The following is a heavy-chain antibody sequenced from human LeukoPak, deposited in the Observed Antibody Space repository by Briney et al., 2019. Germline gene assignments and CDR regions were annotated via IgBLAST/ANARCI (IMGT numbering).Heavy chain of an antibody. Sequence: SETLSLTCTVSGGSISSSSYYWGWIRQPPGKGLEWIGSIYYSGSTYYNPSLKSRVTISVDTSKNQFSLKLSSVTAADTAVYYCARGRRITMVRGVIISKFDYWGQGTLVTVSS. D-gene: IGHD3-10*01. CDR1: GGSISSSSYY. CDR2: IYYSGST. CDR3: ARGRRITMVRGVIISKFDY. J-gene: IGHJ4*02. V-gene: IGHV4-39*01.